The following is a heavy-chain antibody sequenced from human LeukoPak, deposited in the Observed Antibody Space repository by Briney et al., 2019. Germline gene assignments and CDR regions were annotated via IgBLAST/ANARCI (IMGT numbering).Heavy chain of an antibody. CDR1: GLTFSNYW. J-gene: IGHJ4*02. Sequence: PGGSLRLSCAASGLTFSNYWMPWVRQAPGKGLVGVSHINTDGSTTTYADSVKGRFTISRDNAMNTLYLQMNSLRAEDSAVYFCARGNYGGNVYDSWGQGTLVTVSS. V-gene: IGHV3-74*01. CDR3: ARGNYGGNVYDS. CDR2: INTDGSTT. D-gene: IGHD4-23*01.